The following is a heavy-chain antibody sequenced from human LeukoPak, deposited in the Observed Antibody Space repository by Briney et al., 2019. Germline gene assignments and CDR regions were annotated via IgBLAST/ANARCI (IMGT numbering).Heavy chain of an antibody. D-gene: IGHD5-12*01. V-gene: IGHV4-59*12. CDR3: ARGYGEYSGYDYVYYFDY. Sequence: PSETLSLTCTVSGGSISSYYWSWVRQPPGKGLEWIGYIYYSGSTNYNPSLKSRVTISVDTSKNQFSLKLSSVTAADTAVYYCARGYGEYSGYDYVYYFDYWGQGTLVTVSS. CDR2: IYYSGST. J-gene: IGHJ4*02. CDR1: GGSISSYY.